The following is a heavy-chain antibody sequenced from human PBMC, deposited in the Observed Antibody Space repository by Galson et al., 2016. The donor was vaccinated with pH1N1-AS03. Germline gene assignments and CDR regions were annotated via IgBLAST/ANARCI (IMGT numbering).Heavy chain of an antibody. J-gene: IGHJ3*01. CDR1: GFSFSSFG. CDR3: ARDYIVGAARGAGTFDV. D-gene: IGHD1-26*01. Sequence: SLRLSCAAPGFSFSSFGMHWVRQAPSKGLEWVAVIWYDGSNKYYADSVKGRFTISRDNTKNTLYLQMNSLRPEDTAMYYCARDYIVGAARGAGTFDVWGHGTMVTVSS. CDR2: IWYDGSNK. V-gene: IGHV3-33*01.